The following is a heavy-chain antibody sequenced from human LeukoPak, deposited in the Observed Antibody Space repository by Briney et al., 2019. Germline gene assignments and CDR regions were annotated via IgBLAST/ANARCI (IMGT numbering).Heavy chain of an antibody. CDR3: ARATMVRGVISLDY. CDR1: GGSISSYY. Sequence: SETLSLTCTVSGGSISSYYWSWIRQPAGKGLEWIGRIYTSGSTNYNPSLKSRVTMSVDTSKNQFPLKLSSVTAADTAVYHCARATMVRGVISLDYWGQGTLVTVSS. D-gene: IGHD3-10*01. J-gene: IGHJ4*02. CDR2: IYTSGST. V-gene: IGHV4-4*07.